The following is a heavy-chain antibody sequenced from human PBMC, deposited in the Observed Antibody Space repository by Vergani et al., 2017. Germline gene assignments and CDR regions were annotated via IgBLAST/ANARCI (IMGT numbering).Heavy chain of an antibody. Sequence: EVQLLESGGDLVQPGGSLRLSCAASGFTFSSYSMNWVRQAPGKGLEWVSSISSSSSYIYYADSVKGRFTISRDNAKNSLYLQMNSLRAEDTAVYYCARFSSSWYFYGMDVWGQGTTVTVSS. J-gene: IGHJ6*02. CDR3: ARFSSSWYFYGMDV. D-gene: IGHD6-13*01. CDR1: GFTFSSYS. V-gene: IGHV3-21*02. CDR2: ISSSSSYI.